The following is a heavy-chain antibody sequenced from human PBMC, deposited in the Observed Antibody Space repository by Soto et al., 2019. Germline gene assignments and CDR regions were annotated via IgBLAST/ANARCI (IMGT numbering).Heavy chain of an antibody. Sequence: SVKVSCKASGGAFKSYAIHWVRQAPGQGLEYMGRIIPSYDRTKYAQKFQGRLTVTADIYTSTVYMELSSLRSEDTAVYYCARDPINDYGDDTFDYWGQATKVTVSS. J-gene: IGHJ4*02. CDR2: IIPSYDRT. CDR3: ARDPINDYGDDTFDY. D-gene: IGHD4-17*01. CDR1: GGAFKSYA. V-gene: IGHV1-69*06.